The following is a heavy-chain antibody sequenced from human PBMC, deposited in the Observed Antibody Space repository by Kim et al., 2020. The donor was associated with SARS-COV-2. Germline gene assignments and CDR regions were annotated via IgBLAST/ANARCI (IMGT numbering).Heavy chain of an antibody. CDR3: AKKGYCTSTSCPYYFDY. Sequence: GGSLRLSCAASGSNFSSYAMNWVRQAPGKGLEWVSAISGSGGSTYYADSVKGRFTISRDSSKNTLYLQMNNLRAEDTAIYYCAKKGYCTSTSCPYYFDYWGQGTLVTVSS. CDR1: GSNFSSYA. J-gene: IGHJ4*02. V-gene: IGHV3-23*01. CDR2: ISGSGGST. D-gene: IGHD2-2*01.